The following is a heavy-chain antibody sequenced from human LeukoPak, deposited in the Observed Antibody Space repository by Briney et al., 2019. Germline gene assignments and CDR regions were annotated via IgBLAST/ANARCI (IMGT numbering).Heavy chain of an antibody. CDR2: ISAYNGNT. CDR3: ARDSPLGYCSSTSCYGHY. CDR1: GYTFTSYG. V-gene: IGHV1-18*01. Sequence: ASVKVSCKASGYTFTSYGISWVRQAPGQGLEWMGWISAYNGNTNYAQKLQGRVTMTTDTSTSTAYMELRSLRSGDTAVYYCARDSPLGYCSSTSCYGHYWGQGTLVTVSS. D-gene: IGHD2-2*01. J-gene: IGHJ4*02.